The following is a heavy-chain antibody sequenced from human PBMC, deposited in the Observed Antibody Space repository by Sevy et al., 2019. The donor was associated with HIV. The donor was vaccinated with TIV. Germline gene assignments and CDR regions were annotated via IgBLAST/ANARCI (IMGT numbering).Heavy chain of an antibody. V-gene: IGHV3-53*01. CDR2: IYSGGST. CDR1: GFTVSSNY. Sequence: GGSLRLSCAASGFTVSSNYMSWVRQAPGKGLEWVSVIYSGGSTYYADSVKGGFTISRDNSKNTLYLQMNSVRAGETAVYDCARGTFRVGDYVWGGYRPRVLDYWGQGTLVTVSS. CDR3: ARGTFRVGDYVWGGYRPRVLDY. D-gene: IGHD3-16*02. J-gene: IGHJ4*02.